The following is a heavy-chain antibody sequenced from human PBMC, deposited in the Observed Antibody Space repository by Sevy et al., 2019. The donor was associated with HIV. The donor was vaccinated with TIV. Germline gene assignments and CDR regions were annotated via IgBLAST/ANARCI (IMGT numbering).Heavy chain of an antibody. D-gene: IGHD3-16*02. CDR2: IQVDGREK. CDR1: GFTLGDSG. V-gene: IGHV3-30*02. Sequence: GGSLRLSCAASGFTLGDSGVHWVRQAPGKGLEWVAFIQVDGREKFYTDSVKGRFTISRDSSKNTVYLQMNSLRGEDTAVYYCAKRPIAAWGQGTLVTVSS. J-gene: IGHJ5*02. CDR3: AKRPIAA.